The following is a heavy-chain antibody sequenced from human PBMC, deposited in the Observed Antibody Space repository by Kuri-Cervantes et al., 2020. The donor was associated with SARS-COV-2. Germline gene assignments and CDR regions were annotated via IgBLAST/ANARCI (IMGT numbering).Heavy chain of an antibody. V-gene: IGHV3-7*01. CDR3: ARETSGYEYYFDY. D-gene: IGHD5-12*01. CDR1: GFTFSNYW. J-gene: IGHJ4*02. Sequence: GESLKISCAASGFTFSNYWMTWVRQAPGKGLEWVANIKQDGSEKYYVDSVKGRFTISRDNAKNSLYLQMNSLRAEDTAVYYCARETSGYEYYFDYWGQGTLVTVSS. CDR2: IKQDGSEK.